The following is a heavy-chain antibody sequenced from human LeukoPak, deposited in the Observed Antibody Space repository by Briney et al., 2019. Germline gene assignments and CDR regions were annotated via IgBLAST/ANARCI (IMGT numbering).Heavy chain of an antibody. CDR3: ARGGYDSSGYYGDY. J-gene: IGHJ4*02. D-gene: IGHD3-22*01. CDR2: IIPILGIA. V-gene: IGHV1-69*04. CDR1: GGTFSSYA. Sequence: SVKVSCKASGGTFSSYAISWVRQAPGQGLEWMGRIIPILGIANYAQKFQGRVTMTRDTSIRTAYMELSRLRSDDTAVYYCARGGYDSSGYYGDYWGQGTLVTVSS.